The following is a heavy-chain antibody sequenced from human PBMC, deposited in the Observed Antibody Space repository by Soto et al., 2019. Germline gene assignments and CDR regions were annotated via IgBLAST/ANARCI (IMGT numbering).Heavy chain of an antibody. D-gene: IGHD3-16*02. Sequence: PSETLSLTCTVSGGSVSSGSYYWSWIRQPPGKGLEWIGYIYYSGSTNYNPSLKTRVTISVDTSKNQFSLKLRSVTAADTAVYYCARSGSYYDYVWGSYRPKYFFDFWGQGTLVTVSS. CDR2: IYYSGST. J-gene: IGHJ4*02. V-gene: IGHV4-61*01. CDR1: GGSVSSGSYY. CDR3: ARSGSYYDYVWGSYRPKYFFDF.